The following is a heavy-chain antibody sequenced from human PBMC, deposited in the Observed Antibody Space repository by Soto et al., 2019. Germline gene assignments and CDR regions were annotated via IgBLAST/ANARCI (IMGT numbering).Heavy chain of an antibody. CDR1: GYTFTSYD. V-gene: IGHV1-8*01. Sequence: QVQLVQSGAEVKKPGASVKVSCKASGYTFTSYDINWVRQATGQGLEWMGWMNPNSGNTGYAQKFQGRVTMTRNTSISTAYMELSSLRSEDTAVYYCARWGGITIFGVVIIRPHQKYGMDVWGQGTTVTVSS. CDR3: ARWGGITIFGVVIIRPHQKYGMDV. J-gene: IGHJ6*02. CDR2: MNPNSGNT. D-gene: IGHD3-3*01.